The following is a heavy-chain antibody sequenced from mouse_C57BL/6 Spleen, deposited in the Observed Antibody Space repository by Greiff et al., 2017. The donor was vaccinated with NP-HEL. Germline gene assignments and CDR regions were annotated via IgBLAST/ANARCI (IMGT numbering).Heavy chain of an antibody. V-gene: IGHV1-64*01. CDR1: GYTFTSYW. D-gene: IGHD2-5*01. CDR3: ARGDYYSSCDAMDY. Sequence: VQLQQPGAELVKPGASVKLSCKASGYTFTSYWMHWVKQRPGQGLEWIGMIHPNSGSTNYNEKFKSKATLTVDKSSSTAYMQLSSLTSEDSAVYYCARGDYYSSCDAMDYWGQGTSVTVSS. J-gene: IGHJ4*01. CDR2: IHPNSGST.